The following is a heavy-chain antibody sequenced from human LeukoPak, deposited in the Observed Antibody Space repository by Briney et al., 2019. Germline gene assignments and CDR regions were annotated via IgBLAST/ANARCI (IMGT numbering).Heavy chain of an antibody. D-gene: IGHD4-11*01. CDR3: ARDAPLYSGDAFDI. Sequence: SETLSLTCTVSGGSISSSSYYWGWIRQPPGKGLEWIGSIYYSGSTYYNPSLKSRVTISVDTSKNQFSLKLSSVTAADTAVYYCARDAPLYSGDAFDIWGQGTMVTVSS. CDR2: IYYSGST. CDR1: GGSISSSSYY. V-gene: IGHV4-39*07. J-gene: IGHJ3*02.